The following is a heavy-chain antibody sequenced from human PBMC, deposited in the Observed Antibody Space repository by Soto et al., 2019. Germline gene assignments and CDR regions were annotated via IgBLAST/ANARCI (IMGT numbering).Heavy chain of an antibody. CDR3: VINMRTDGYYYYYGMDV. CDR2: IIPIFGTA. Sequence: SVKVSCKASGGTFSSYAISWVRQAPGQGLEWMGGIIPIFGTANYAQKFQGRVTITADESTSTAYMELSSLGSEDTAVYYCVINMRTDGYYYYYGMDVWGQGTTVTVSS. J-gene: IGHJ6*02. CDR1: GGTFSSYA. V-gene: IGHV1-69*13.